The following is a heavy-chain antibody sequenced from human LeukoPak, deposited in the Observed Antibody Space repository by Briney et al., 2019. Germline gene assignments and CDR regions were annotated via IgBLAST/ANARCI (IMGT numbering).Heavy chain of an antibody. J-gene: IGHJ5*02. D-gene: IGHD2-2*01. V-gene: IGHV3-9*01. CDR3: AKDPSDCSSTSCYGWFDP. CDR2: ISWNSGSI. Sequence: GGSLRLSCAASGFTFDDYAMHWVRQAPGKGLEWVSGISWNSGSIGYADSVKGRFTISRDNAKNSLYLQMNSLRAEDTALYYCAKDPSDCSSTSCYGWFDPWGQGTLVTVSS. CDR1: GFTFDDYA.